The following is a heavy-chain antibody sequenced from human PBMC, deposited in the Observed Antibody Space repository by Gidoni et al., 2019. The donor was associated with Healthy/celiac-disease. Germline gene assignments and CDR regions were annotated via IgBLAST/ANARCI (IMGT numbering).Heavy chain of an antibody. J-gene: IGHJ5*02. CDR3: ARGLSSGELPWFDP. CDR1: GGSFSGYY. Sequence: QVQLQQWGAGLLKPSETLSLTCAVYGGSFSGYYWSWIRQPPGKGLEWIGEINHSGSTNYNPSLKSRVTISVDTSKNQFSLKLSSVTAADTAVYYCARGLSSGELPWFDPWGQGTLVTVSS. V-gene: IGHV4-34*01. CDR2: INHSGST. D-gene: IGHD3-10*01.